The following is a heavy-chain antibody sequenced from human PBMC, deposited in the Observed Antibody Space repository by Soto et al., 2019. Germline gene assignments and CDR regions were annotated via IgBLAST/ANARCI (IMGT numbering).Heavy chain of an antibody. V-gene: IGHV3-23*01. Sequence: EVQLLESGGGLVQPGGSLRLSCAASGFTFSSYAMSWVRQAPGKGQEWVSAISGSGGSTYYADSVKGRFTISRDNSKNTLYLQMNSLRAEDTAVYYCAKDDSSGYYYGTYFDYWGQGTLVTVSS. D-gene: IGHD3-22*01. CDR3: AKDDSSGYYYGTYFDY. CDR1: GFTFSSYA. CDR2: ISGSGGST. J-gene: IGHJ4*02.